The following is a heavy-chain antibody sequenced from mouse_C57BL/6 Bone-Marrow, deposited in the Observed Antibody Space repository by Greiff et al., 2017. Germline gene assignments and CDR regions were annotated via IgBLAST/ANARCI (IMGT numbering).Heavy chain of an antibody. CDR2: IYPRSGNT. CDR1: GYTFTSYG. D-gene: IGHD2-3*01. V-gene: IGHV1-81*01. Sequence: QVQLQQSGAELARPGASVKLSCKASGYTFTSYGISWVKQRTGQGLEWIGEIYPRSGNTYYNEKFKGKATLTADKSSSTAYMQFSSLTSEDSAIYYCAKIYDGYFYFDYWGQGTTLTVSS. CDR3: AKIYDGYFYFDY. J-gene: IGHJ2*01.